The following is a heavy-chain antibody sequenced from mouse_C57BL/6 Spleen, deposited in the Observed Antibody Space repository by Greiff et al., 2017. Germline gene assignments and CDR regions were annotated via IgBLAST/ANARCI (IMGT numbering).Heavy chain of an antibody. Sequence: EVKLMESGGGLVKPGGSLKLSCAASGFTFSDYGMHWVRQAPEKGLEWVAYISSGSSTIYYADTVKGRFTISRDNAKNTLFLQMTSLRSEDTAMDYCARSPSHYYGSSYGYFDVWGTGTTVTVSS. V-gene: IGHV5-17*01. CDR1: GFTFSDYG. CDR2: ISSGSSTI. D-gene: IGHD1-1*01. J-gene: IGHJ1*03. CDR3: ARSPSHYYGSSYGYFDV.